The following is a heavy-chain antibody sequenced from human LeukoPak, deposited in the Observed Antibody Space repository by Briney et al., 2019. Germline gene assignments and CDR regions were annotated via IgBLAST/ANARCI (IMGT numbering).Heavy chain of an antibody. V-gene: IGHV4-31*03. Sequence: PSETLSLTCSVSGGSISSGGYYWSWIRQHPGKGLGWIVYIYYSGSTYYNPSLKSRVTISVDTSKNQFSLKLSSVTAADTAVYYCARALVVVTAIPGLWFDPWGQGTLVTVSS. CDR1: GGSISSGGYY. J-gene: IGHJ5*02. CDR3: ARALVVVTAIPGLWFDP. CDR2: IYYSGST. D-gene: IGHD2-21*02.